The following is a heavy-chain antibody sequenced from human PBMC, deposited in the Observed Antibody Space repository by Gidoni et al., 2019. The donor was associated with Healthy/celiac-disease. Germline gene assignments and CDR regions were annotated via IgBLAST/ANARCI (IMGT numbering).Heavy chain of an antibody. CDR1: GFTFSSYG. D-gene: IGHD4-17*01. Sequence: QVQLVESGGGVVQPGRSLSLSCAASGFTFSSYGMHWVRQAPGKGLEWVAVIWYDGSNKYYADSVKGRFTISRDNSKNTLYLQMNSLRAEDTAVYYCARAATVVRDAFDIWGQGTMVTVSS. J-gene: IGHJ3*02. V-gene: IGHV3-33*01. CDR3: ARAATVVRDAFDI. CDR2: IWYDGSNK.